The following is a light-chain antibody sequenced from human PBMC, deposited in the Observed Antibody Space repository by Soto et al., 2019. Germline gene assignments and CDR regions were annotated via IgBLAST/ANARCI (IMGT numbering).Light chain of an antibody. CDR2: KIS. CDR3: MQGTLWPWT. CDR1: HILVDRDGNTY. J-gene: IGKJ1*01. V-gene: IGKV2-30*01. Sequence: VMTQPPLSLPVTPGEPASISCISSHILVDRDGNTYFNWYQRRPGQPPRRLIYKISYRDSGVTDRFSGSGSGTYFTLKISRVEAEDVGFYYCMQGTLWPWTFGQGTKVEIK.